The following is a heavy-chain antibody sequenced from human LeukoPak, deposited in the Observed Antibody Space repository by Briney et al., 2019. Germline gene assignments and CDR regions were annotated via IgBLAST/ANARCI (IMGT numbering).Heavy chain of an antibody. Sequence: SETLSLTCAVYGGSFSGYYWSWIRQPPGKGLEWIGEINHSGSTNYNPSLKSRVTISLDTSKSQFSLTLSSVTAADTAVYYCARGLSGVWFDPWGQGALVTVSS. CDR2: INHSGST. CDR3: ARGLSGVWFDP. CDR1: GGSFSGYY. D-gene: IGHD6-25*01. V-gene: IGHV4-34*01. J-gene: IGHJ5*02.